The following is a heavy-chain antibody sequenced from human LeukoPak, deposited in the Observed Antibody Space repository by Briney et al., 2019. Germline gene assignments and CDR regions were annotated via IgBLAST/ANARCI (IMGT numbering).Heavy chain of an antibody. Sequence: GGSLRLPCAASGFTFSSYSMNWVRQAPGKGLEWVSSISSSSSYIYYADSVKGRFTISRDNAKNSLYLQMNSLRAEDTAVYYCARPVDTAMADAFDIWGQGTMVTVSS. CDR1: GFTFSSYS. CDR2: ISSSSSYI. D-gene: IGHD5-18*01. V-gene: IGHV3-21*01. CDR3: ARPVDTAMADAFDI. J-gene: IGHJ3*02.